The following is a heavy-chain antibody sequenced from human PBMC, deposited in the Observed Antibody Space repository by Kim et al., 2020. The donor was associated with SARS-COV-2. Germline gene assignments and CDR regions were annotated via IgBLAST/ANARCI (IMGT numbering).Heavy chain of an antibody. D-gene: IGHD5-18*01. CDR3: TTDLLGIQLSINVYGMDV. CDR2: IKSKSDGGTT. J-gene: IGHJ6*02. V-gene: IGHV3-15*01. Sequence: GGSLRLSCAASGFTFSNAWMSWVRQAPGKGLEWVGRIKSKSDGGTTDYAAPVKGRFTISRDDSKNTLYLQMNSLNTEDTAVYYCTTDLLGIQLSINVYGMDVWGQGTKVTVSS. CDR1: GFTFSNAW.